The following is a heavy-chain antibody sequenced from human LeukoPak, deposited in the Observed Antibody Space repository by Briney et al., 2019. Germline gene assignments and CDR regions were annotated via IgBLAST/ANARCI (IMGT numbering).Heavy chain of an antibody. Sequence: SETLSLTCPVSDGSISSHYWSWIRQPPGKGLEWIGYFSSSGSASYNPSLRSRVTISVDTSKNQFSLKLSSVTAADTAIYYCARAVSGRFDYWGQGTLVTVSS. D-gene: IGHD6-19*01. CDR3: ARAVSGRFDY. CDR1: DGSISSHY. CDR2: FSSSGSA. V-gene: IGHV4-59*08. J-gene: IGHJ4*02.